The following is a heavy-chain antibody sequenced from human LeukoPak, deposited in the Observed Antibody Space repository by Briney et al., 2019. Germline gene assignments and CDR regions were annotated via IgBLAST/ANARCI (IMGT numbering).Heavy chain of an antibody. D-gene: IGHD6-6*01. J-gene: IGHJ5*02. Sequence: VASVKVSCKASGYTFSSYGISWVRQAPGQGLEWMGWISAYNGNTNYTQKLQGRVTMTTDTSTSTAYMELRSLRSDDTAVYYCARDLGSSATSTYWFDPWGQGTLVTVSS. CDR2: ISAYNGNT. CDR3: ARDLGSSATSTYWFDP. CDR1: GYTFSSYG. V-gene: IGHV1-18*01.